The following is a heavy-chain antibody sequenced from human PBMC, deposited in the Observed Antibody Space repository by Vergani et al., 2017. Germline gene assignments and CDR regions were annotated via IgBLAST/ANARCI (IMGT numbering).Heavy chain of an antibody. CDR2: IWYDGSNK. D-gene: IGHD6-25*01. CDR1: GFTFSSYG. CDR3: ARDHKRNGMDV. J-gene: IGHJ6*02. Sequence: QVQLVESGGGVVQPGRSLRLSCAASGFTFSSYGMHWVRQAPGKGLEWVAVIWYDGSNKYYADSVKGRFTISRDNSKNTLYLQMNSLRAEDTAVDYCARDHKRNGMDVWGQGTTVTVSS. V-gene: IGHV3-33*01.